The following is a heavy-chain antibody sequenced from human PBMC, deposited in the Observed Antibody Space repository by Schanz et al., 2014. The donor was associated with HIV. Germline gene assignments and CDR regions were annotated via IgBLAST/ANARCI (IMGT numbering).Heavy chain of an antibody. V-gene: IGHV3-23*01. J-gene: IGHJ3*02. CDR3: AQMGAFAAFDI. D-gene: IGHD3-16*01. CDR2: ITDSGDKT. Sequence: EALLLESGGGLVQPGGSLRLSCRGSEFPFSLNAMTWVRQAPGKGLQWVSSITDSGDKTDYTDSVKGRFTISRDNSRNTLFLQMDSLRVDDTAVYYCAQMGAFAAFDIWGHGTVVTVSS. CDR1: EFPFSLNA.